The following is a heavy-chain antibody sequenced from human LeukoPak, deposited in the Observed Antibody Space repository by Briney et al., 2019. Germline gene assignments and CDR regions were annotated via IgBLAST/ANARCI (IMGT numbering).Heavy chain of an antibody. V-gene: IGHV5-51*01. J-gene: IGHJ6*02. D-gene: IGHD3-9*01. Sequence: PGESLKISCKGSGYSFTSYWIGWVRQMPGKGLEWMGIIYPGDSDTRYSPSFQGQVTISADKSISTAYLQWSSLKASDTAMYYCARLPMAHYYDILTGYYTSLYYYYYGMDVWGQGTTVTVSS. CDR2: IYPGDSDT. CDR3: ARLPMAHYYDILTGYYTSLYYYYYGMDV. CDR1: GYSFTSYW.